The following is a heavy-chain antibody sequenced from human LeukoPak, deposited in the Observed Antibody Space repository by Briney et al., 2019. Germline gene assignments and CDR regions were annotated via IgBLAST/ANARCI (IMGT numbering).Heavy chain of an antibody. CDR3: ARVDVVVVPAAKGVYYYYYMDV. CDR1: GGSTSSYY. V-gene: IGHV4-4*07. CDR2: IYTSGST. Sequence: SETLSLTCTVSGGSTSSYYWSWIRQPAGKGLEWIGRIYTSGSTNYNPSLKCRVTMSVDTSKNQFSLKLSSVTAADTAVYYCARVDVVVVPAAKGVYYYYYMDVWGKGTTVTVSS. D-gene: IGHD2-2*01. J-gene: IGHJ6*03.